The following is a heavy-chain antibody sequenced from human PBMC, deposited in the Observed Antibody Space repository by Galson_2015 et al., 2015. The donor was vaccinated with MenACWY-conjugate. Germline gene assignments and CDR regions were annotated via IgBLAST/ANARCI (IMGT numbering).Heavy chain of an antibody. J-gene: IGHJ6*02. CDR2: IKQDGSEK. D-gene: IGHD3-3*01. Sequence: SLRLSCAASGFTFSSYWMSWVRQAPGKGLEWVANIKQDGSEKYYVDSVKGRFTISRDNAKNSLYLQMNSLRAEDTAVYYCARDRRDYDFWSGYYSGYYYYGMDVWGQGTTVTVSS. CDR1: GFTFSSYW. V-gene: IGHV3-7*03. CDR3: ARDRRDYDFWSGYYSGYYYYGMDV.